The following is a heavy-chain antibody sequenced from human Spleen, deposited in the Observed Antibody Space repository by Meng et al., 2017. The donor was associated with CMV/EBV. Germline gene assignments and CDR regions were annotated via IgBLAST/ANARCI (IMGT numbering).Heavy chain of an antibody. CDR3: ARGTGQQLVY. J-gene: IGHJ4*02. CDR1: GGSISSYY. V-gene: IGHV4-59*01. CDR2: IYYSGST. Sequence: SETLSLTCTVSGGSISSYYWSWIRQPPGKGLEWIGYIYYSGSTNYNPSLKSRVTISVDTSKNQFSLKLSSVTAAGTAVYYCARGTGQQLVYWGQGTLVTVSS. D-gene: IGHD6-13*01.